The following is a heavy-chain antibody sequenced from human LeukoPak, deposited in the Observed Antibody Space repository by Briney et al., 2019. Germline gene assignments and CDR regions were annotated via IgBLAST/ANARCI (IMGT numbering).Heavy chain of an antibody. CDR2: ISGSGGST. Sequence: GGSLRLSCAASGFTFSSYAMTWVRQAPGKGLEWVSSISGSGGSTYYADSVKGRFTISRDNSKNTLYLQMNSLRAEDTAVYYCAKKASMIREVTGDAFDIWGQGTMVTVSS. CDR3: AKKASMIREVTGDAFDI. J-gene: IGHJ3*02. V-gene: IGHV3-23*01. CDR1: GFTFSSYA. D-gene: IGHD3-10*01.